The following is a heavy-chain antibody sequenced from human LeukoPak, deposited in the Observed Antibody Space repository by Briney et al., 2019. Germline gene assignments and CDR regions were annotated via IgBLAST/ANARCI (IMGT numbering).Heavy chain of an antibody. Sequence: SETLSLTCTVSGGSITGYYWSWIRQPAGKGLEWIGRIYTSGSTNYNPSLKSRVTISVDTSKNQFSLKLSSVTAADTAVYYCARDLGYGEFDYWGQGTLVTVSS. J-gene: IGHJ4*02. CDR2: IYTSGST. V-gene: IGHV4-4*07. D-gene: IGHD4-17*01. CDR1: GGSITGYY. CDR3: ARDLGYGEFDY.